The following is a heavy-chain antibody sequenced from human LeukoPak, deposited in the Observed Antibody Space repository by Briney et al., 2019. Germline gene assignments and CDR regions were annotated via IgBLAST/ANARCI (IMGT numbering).Heavy chain of an antibody. D-gene: IGHD3-9*01. CDR1: GFTFDDYA. Sequence: GSSLRLSCAASGFTFDDYAMHWVRQAPGKGLESATGISWNSGSLGYADSVKGRFTISRDNAKNSLYLQMNSLRAEDTALYYWPKTYYDILTGYSPLDYWGQGTLVTVSS. CDR2: ISWNSGSL. CDR3: PKTYYDILTGYSPLDY. V-gene: IGHV3-9*01. J-gene: IGHJ4*02.